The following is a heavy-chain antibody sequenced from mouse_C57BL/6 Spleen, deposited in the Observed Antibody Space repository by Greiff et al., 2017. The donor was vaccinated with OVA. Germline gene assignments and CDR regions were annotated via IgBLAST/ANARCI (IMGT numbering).Heavy chain of an antibody. CDR1: GYTFTSYW. CDR2: IDPSDSYT. J-gene: IGHJ3*01. Sequence: QVQLQQPGAELVMPGASVKLSCKASGYTFTSYWMHWVKQRPGQGLEWIGEIDPSDSYTNYNQKFKGKSTLTVDKSSSTAYMQLSSLTSEDSAVYYCARSDYGSSDGFAYWGQGTLVTVSA. V-gene: IGHV1-69*01. CDR3: ARSDYGSSDGFAY. D-gene: IGHD1-1*01.